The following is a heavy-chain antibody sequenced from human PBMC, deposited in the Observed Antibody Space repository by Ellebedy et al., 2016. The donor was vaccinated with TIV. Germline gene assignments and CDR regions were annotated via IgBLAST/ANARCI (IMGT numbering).Heavy chain of an antibody. J-gene: IGHJ3*02. D-gene: IGHD7-27*01. Sequence: GGSLRLSCAASGFPLNKFWMSWARQTPGKGLEWVANIREDGNEIYYVDSVTGRFTISRDNAKNSLYLQMSSLTAEDTAVYYCARDMAWGNERVNDALDIWGQGTMVTVSA. V-gene: IGHV3-7*01. CDR3: ARDMAWGNERVNDALDI. CDR2: IREDGNEI. CDR1: GFPLNKFW.